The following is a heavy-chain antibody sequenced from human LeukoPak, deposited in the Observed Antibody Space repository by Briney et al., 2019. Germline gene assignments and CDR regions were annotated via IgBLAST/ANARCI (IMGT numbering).Heavy chain of an antibody. D-gene: IGHD5-18*01. CDR2: TYISGDT. CDR1: GYSISSVY. CDR3: ARTARVFDS. Sequence: SSETLSLTCTVSGYSISSVYWSWPRQPPGKGLEVVGYTYISGDTTYNPSLNRRLTISLDTSKNQLSLKMTSVTAADTAVYYCARTARVFDSWGQGTLFTVSP. V-gene: IGHV4-4*09. J-gene: IGHJ4*02.